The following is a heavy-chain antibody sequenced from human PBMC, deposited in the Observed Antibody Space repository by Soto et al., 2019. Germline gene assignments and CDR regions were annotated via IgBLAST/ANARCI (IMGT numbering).Heavy chain of an antibody. D-gene: IGHD6-13*01. CDR2: ISGSGGST. CDR3: AKVVAASGTQSHRRGYYYYGMDV. Sequence: GGSLRLSCAASGFTFSSYAMSWVRQAPGKGLEWVSAISGSGGSTYYPDSVKGRFTISRDNSKNTLYLQMNRLRAEDTAVYYCAKVVAASGTQSHRRGYYYYGMDVWGQGTTVTVSS. J-gene: IGHJ6*02. CDR1: GFTFSSYA. V-gene: IGHV3-23*01.